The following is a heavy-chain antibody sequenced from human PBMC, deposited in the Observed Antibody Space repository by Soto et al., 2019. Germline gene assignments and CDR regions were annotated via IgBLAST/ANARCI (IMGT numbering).Heavy chain of an antibody. CDR1: GFTFSSYA. J-gene: IGHJ4*02. Sequence: GGSLRLSCAASGFTFSSYAMSWVRQAPGKGLEWVSAISGSGGSTYYADSVKGRSTNYRDNSKNTLYLQMDSLRAEDTAVYYCAKDPVLRYFDWLLDSSFDYWGQGTLVTVSS. D-gene: IGHD3-9*01. CDR3: AKDPVLRYFDWLLDSSFDY. V-gene: IGHV3-23*01. CDR2: ISGSGGST.